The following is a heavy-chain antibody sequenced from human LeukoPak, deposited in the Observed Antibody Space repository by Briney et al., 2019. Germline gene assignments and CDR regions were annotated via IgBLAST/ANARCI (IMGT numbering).Heavy chain of an antibody. J-gene: IGHJ4*02. Sequence: GGSLRLSCAASGFTFSSYGMHWVRQAPGKGLEWVAFIRYDGSNKYYADSVKGRFTISRDNSKNTLYLQMNSLRAEDTAVYYCAKGTYYFGSGSFRRGHYFDSWGQGTLVTVSS. CDR1: GFTFSSYG. CDR2: IRYDGSNK. D-gene: IGHD3-10*01. CDR3: AKGTYYFGSGSFRRGHYFDS. V-gene: IGHV3-30*02.